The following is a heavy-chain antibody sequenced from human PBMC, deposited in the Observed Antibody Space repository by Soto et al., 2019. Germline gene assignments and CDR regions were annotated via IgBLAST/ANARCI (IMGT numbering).Heavy chain of an antibody. D-gene: IGHD6-19*01. CDR2: INHSGSA. CDR1: GESFSGYI. J-gene: IGHJ4*02. Sequence: QVQLQQSGAGLLKPSETLSLTCAVYGESFSGYIWTWIRQTPGKGLQWIGQINHSGSASYNPSLKSRVTISVHPSTSQFSLELSSVTAADTAVYYCARGLITGSHYSGGWYYFDSWGQGTQVTVSS. CDR3: ARGLITGSHYSGGWYYFDS. V-gene: IGHV4-34*01.